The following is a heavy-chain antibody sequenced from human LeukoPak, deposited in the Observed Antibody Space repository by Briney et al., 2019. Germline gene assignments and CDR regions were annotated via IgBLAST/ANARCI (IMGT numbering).Heavy chain of an antibody. CDR3: ARDYGSSWTSKVYFDF. V-gene: IGHV3-11*01. Sequence: GGSLRLSCAASGFTFSDYYMSWLRQAPGKGLEWVSFISSRSSTIYYADSVRGCFTISRDNARNSVYLQISNLRPEDTAVYYCARDYGSSWTSKVYFDFWGQGTPVTVSS. D-gene: IGHD2-2*01. CDR2: ISSRSSTI. CDR1: GFTFSDYY. J-gene: IGHJ4*02.